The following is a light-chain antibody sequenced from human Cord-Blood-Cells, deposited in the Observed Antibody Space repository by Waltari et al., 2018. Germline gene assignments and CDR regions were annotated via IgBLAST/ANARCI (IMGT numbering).Light chain of an antibody. CDR1: QSVSSSY. J-gene: IGKJ1*01. V-gene: IGKV3-20*01. CDR2: GAS. Sequence: EIVLTQSPGTLSLSPGERATLSCRASQSVSSSYLAWYQQKPGQAPRLLIYGASSRATGIPDRFSGSGSGTDFTLTISRLEPEDFAVYYCQQWTFG. CDR3: QQWT.